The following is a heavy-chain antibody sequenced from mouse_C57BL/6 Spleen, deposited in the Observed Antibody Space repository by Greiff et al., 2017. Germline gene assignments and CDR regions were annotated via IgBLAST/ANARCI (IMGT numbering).Heavy chain of an antibody. CDR1: GFTFSNYW. J-gene: IGHJ3*01. CDR3: TGALSWDVFAY. Sequence: EVKVEESGGGLVQPGGSMKLSCVASGFTFSNYWMNWVRQSPEKGLEWVAQIRLKSDNYATHYAESVKGRFTISRDDSKSSVYLQMNNLRAEDTGIYYCTGALSWDVFAYWGQGTLVTVSA. CDR2: IRLKSDNYAT. V-gene: IGHV6-3*01. D-gene: IGHD4-1*01.